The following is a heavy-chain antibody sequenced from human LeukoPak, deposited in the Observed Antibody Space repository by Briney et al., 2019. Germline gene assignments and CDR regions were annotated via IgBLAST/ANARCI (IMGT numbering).Heavy chain of an antibody. D-gene: IGHD3-10*01. Sequence: SETLSLTCAVYGGSFSGDYWSWIRQPPGKGLEWIGEINHSGNTNYNPSLKSRVTMSVDTSKNQFSLKLSSVTAADTAVYYCARGLRPYYSLGPGEYWGQGTLVTVSS. J-gene: IGHJ4*02. CDR2: INHSGNT. CDR3: ARGLRPYYSLGPGEY. CDR1: GGSFSGDY. V-gene: IGHV4-34*01.